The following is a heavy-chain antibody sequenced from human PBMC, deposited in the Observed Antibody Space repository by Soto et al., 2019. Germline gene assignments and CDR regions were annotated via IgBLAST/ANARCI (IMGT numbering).Heavy chain of an antibody. D-gene: IGHD6-19*01. CDR3: ARQLMRRVAATSH. V-gene: IGHV3-11*01. Sequence: QVQLAESGGGLVKSGGSLTLSCSTSGFFFTDYFMSWIRQAPGKGLEWVSYISPSGDVPHYADSVKGRFTISRDNTKNSLFLKMRRLREHATPVYYCARQLMRRVAATSHWAQGTRVS. CDR1: GFFFTDYF. CDR2: ISPSGDVP. J-gene: IGHJ4*02.